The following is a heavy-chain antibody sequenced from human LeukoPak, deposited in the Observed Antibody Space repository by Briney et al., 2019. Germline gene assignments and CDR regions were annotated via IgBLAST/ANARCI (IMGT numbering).Heavy chain of an antibody. V-gene: IGHV5-51*01. D-gene: IGHD4-23*01. CDR2: IYPGDSDT. J-gene: IGHJ6*02. CDR1: GYSFTSYW. Sequence: GESLKISCKGSGYSFTSYWIGWVRQMPGKGLEWMGIIYPGDSDTRYSPSFQGQVTISADKSINTAYLQWSSLKASDTAMYYCARQGSTVYGGEKSYYYYGMDVWGQGTTVTVSS. CDR3: ARQGSTVYGGEKSYYYYGMDV.